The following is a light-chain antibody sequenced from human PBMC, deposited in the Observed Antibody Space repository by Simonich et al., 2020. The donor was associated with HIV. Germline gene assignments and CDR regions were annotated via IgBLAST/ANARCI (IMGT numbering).Light chain of an antibody. Sequence: DIQMTQSPSSVSASVGDRVTITCRASQGISSWLAWYQQKPGKAPKLLIFDASNLETGVPSRFSGSASGTDFTFTISSLQPEDIATYYCQQYHHLPLTFAGGTKLEIK. J-gene: IGKJ4*01. CDR1: QGISSW. CDR2: DAS. V-gene: IGKV1-33*01. CDR3: QQYHHLPLT.